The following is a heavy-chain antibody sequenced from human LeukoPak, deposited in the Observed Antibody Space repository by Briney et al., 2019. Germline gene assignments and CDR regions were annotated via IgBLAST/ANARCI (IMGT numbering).Heavy chain of an antibody. CDR3: ARQDVQLERRVYYYYGIDV. CDR1: GGSISSSSYY. Sequence: SETLSLTCTVSGGSISSSSYYWGWVRQPPGKGLEWVGSIYYSGSTYYNPSLKRRVTISVDTSKNHFSLKLSSVTAADTAVYYCARQDVQLERRVYYYYGIDVWGQGTTVTVSS. CDR2: IYYSGST. J-gene: IGHJ6*02. D-gene: IGHD1-1*01. V-gene: IGHV4-39*01.